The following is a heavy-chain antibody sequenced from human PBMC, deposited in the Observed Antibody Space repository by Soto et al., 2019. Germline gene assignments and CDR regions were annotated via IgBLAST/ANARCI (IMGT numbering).Heavy chain of an antibody. CDR3: AREPRYCRGGSCSITGDAFDI. J-gene: IGHJ3*02. V-gene: IGHV3-66*01. CDR2: ISNRGDT. CDR1: GFIVSDTC. Sequence: GGSLRLSCTASGFIVSDTCMNWVRQAPGKGLEWVSVISNRGDTHYADSVRGRFSLSRDIADNTLHLQMNNLRVEDTAVYYCAREPRYCRGGSCSITGDAFDIWGQGTMVTVSS. D-gene: IGHD2-15*01.